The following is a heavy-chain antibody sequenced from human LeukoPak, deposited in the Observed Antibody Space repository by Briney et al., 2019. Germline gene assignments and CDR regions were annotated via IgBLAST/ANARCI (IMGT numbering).Heavy chain of an antibody. CDR1: GFAFSDYS. CDR3: AKDTRGYFFSGFDY. CDR2: ISGSGGSS. D-gene: IGHD3-22*01. V-gene: IGHV3-23*01. J-gene: IGHJ4*02. Sequence: AGGSLRLSCAASGFAFSDYSMNWVRQAPGKGLEWVSGISGSGGSSYYADSVKGRFTISRDNSKNTLYLQMNSLRAEDTAVYYCAKDTRGYFFSGFDYWGQGTLVTVSS.